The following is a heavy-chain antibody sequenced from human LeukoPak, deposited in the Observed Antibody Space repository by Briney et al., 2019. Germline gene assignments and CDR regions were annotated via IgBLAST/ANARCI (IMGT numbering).Heavy chain of an antibody. CDR3: ARVTGYSSSWSDY. D-gene: IGHD6-13*01. CDR2: ISSSSSYI. J-gene: IGHJ4*02. Sequence: GGSLRLSCAASGFTFSSYSMNWVRQAPGKGLEWVSSISSSSSYIYYADSVKGRFTLSRDNAKNSLYLQMNSLRAEDTAVYYCARVTGYSSSWSDYWGQGTLVTVSS. CDR1: GFTFSSYS. V-gene: IGHV3-21*01.